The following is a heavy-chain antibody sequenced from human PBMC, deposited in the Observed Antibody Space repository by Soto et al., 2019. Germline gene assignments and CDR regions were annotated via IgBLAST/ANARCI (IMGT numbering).Heavy chain of an antibody. J-gene: IGHJ4*02. CDR1: GESFSGDY. V-gene: IGHV4-34*01. CDR3: ARQGDSTIAIFDY. D-gene: IGHD2-21*01. CDR2: INGRGST. Sequence: QVQLQQWGAGLLKSSETLSLTCAVYGESFSGDYWSWIRQPPGKGLEWIGEINGRGSTKYNPSLKSRVTMSVDPSKNQFSLKLTSVTAADTAVYYCARQGDSTIAIFDYWFQGALVTVSS.